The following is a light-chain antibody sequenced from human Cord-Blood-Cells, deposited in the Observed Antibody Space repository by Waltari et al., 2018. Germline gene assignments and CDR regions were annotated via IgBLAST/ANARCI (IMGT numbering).Light chain of an antibody. V-gene: IGKV3-20*01. J-gene: IGKJ2*01. CDR1: QSVSSSY. CDR3: QQYGSSYT. Sequence: EIVLTQSPGTLSLSPGERATLSCRASQSVSSSYLAWYQQKPGQAPRLLIYGASSRATGIPDRFSGSGSETDFTLTISRLEPEDFAVYYCQQYGSSYTFGQWTKLEIK. CDR2: GAS.